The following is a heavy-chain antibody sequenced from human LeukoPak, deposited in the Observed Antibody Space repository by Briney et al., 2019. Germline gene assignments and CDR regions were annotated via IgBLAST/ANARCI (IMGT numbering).Heavy chain of an antibody. V-gene: IGHV1-8*02. Sequence: ASVKVSCKASGYTFTGYYMHWVRQAPGQGLEWMGWMNPNSGNTGYAQKFQGRVTMTRNTSISTAYMELSSLRSEDTAVYYCARGRRQSYCSGGSCYWFDYWGQGTLVTVSS. CDR2: MNPNSGNT. D-gene: IGHD2-15*01. CDR3: ARGRRQSYCSGGSCYWFDY. J-gene: IGHJ4*02. CDR1: GYTFTGYY.